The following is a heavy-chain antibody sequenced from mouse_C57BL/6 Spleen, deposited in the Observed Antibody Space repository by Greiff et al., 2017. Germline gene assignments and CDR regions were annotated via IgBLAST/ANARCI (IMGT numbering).Heavy chain of an antibody. D-gene: IGHD2-5*01. J-gene: IGHJ4*01. CDR3: AYYSNYGYAMDY. V-gene: IGHV5-17*01. CDR2: ISSGSSTI. CDR1: GFTFSDYG. Sequence: EVKLVESGGGLVKPGGSLKLSCAASGFTFSDYGMHWVRQAPEKGLEWVAYISSGSSTIYYADTVKGRFTISRDNAKNTLFLQMTSLRSEDTAMYYCAYYSNYGYAMDYWGQGTSVTVSS.